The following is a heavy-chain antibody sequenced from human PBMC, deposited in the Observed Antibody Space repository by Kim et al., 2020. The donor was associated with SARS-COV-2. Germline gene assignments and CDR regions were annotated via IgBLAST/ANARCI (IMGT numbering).Heavy chain of an antibody. V-gene: IGHV4-59*08. CDR1: GGSISSYY. D-gene: IGHD3-22*01. CDR2: IYYSGST. CDR3: ARLPDYYDSSGYSNDAFDI. Sequence: SETLSLTCTVSGGSISSYYWSWIRQPPGKGLEWIGYIYYSGSTNYNPSLKSRVTISVDTSKNQFSLKLSSVTAADTAVYYCARLPDYYDSSGYSNDAFDIWGQGTMVTVSS. J-gene: IGHJ3*02.